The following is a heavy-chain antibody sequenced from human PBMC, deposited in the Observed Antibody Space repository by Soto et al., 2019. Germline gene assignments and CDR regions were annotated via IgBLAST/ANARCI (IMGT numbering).Heavy chain of an antibody. V-gene: IGHV1-46*01. Sequence: QVQLVQSGAEVKKPGASVKVSCKASGYTFTNYYMHWVRQAPGQGLLWMGMINPRGESTSYAQKFRGRVTVTRDTSTTTVYMELTRLRSEDTAVYYCPLSTIGMTSGYDYWGHGTLVTVSS. D-gene: IGHD1-1*01. CDR1: GYTFTNYY. CDR3: PLSTIGMTSGYDY. J-gene: IGHJ4*01. CDR2: INPRGEST.